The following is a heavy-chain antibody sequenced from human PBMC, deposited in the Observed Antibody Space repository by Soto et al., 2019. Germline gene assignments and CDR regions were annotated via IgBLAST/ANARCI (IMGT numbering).Heavy chain of an antibody. CDR2: IMPVFGIA. J-gene: IGHJ6*02. CDR1: GGTFSRYS. V-gene: IGHV1-69*08. Sequence: QVQLVESGVEVKKPGSSVKVSCKASGGTFSRYSFTWVRQAPGHGLEWMGRIMPVFGIASYAQKFQGRVTFTSDESTNTAIMQLTSLRSEDKALYYCARDNRDRETALLPAAIDGMAVWGHWTTVNVSS. CDR3: ARDNRDRETALLPAAIDGMAV. D-gene: IGHD2-2*01.